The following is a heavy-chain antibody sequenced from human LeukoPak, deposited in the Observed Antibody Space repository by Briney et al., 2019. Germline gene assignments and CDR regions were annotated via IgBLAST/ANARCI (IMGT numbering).Heavy chain of an antibody. Sequence: GGSLRLSCAASGFPFNIYGLHWVRQAPGKGLEWVALISFDGGVRYYADSVKGRFTISRDNSKNTLYLQMNSLRAEDTAVYYCARDRTPSYYYDSSGYTDYWGQGTLVTVSS. V-gene: IGHV3-30*03. J-gene: IGHJ4*02. D-gene: IGHD3-22*01. CDR1: GFPFNIYG. CDR2: ISFDGGVR. CDR3: ARDRTPSYYYDSSGYTDY.